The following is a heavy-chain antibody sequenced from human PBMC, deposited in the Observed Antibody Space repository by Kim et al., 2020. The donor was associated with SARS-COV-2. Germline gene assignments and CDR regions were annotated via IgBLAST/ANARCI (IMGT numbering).Heavy chain of an antibody. V-gene: IGHV3-73*01. CDR3: TRSVSDI. CDR2: VRIKANKYAT. CDR1: GFTFSDFA. Sequence: GGSLRLSCAASGFTFSDFAMHWVRQASGKGLEWVGRVRIKANKYATAYAASVKGRFTISRDDSKNTAYLQMNSLKIEDTAVYYCTRSVSDIWGQGTMVTV. J-gene: IGHJ3*02.